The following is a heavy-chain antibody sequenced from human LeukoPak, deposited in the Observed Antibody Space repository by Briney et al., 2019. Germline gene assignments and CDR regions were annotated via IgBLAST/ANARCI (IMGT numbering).Heavy chain of an antibody. V-gene: IGHV1-69*06. Sequence: GASVKVSCKASGYTFTSYYMHWVRQAPGQGLEWMGGIIPIFGSPNYAQKFQGRVTITADKSTSTAYMDLSSLRSEDTAVYYCATSYYDSSAYYPNPEWGQGTLVTVSS. J-gene: IGHJ4*02. CDR1: GYTFTSYY. CDR3: ATSYYDSSAYYPNPE. CDR2: IIPIFGSP. D-gene: IGHD3-22*01.